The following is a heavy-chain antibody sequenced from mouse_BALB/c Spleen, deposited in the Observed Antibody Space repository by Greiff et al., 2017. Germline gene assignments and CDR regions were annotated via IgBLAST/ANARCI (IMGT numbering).Heavy chain of an antibody. V-gene: IGHV5-6*02. CDR3: GRHDWDDSWFAY. D-gene: IGHD4-1*01. J-gene: IGHJ3*01. CDR2: ISSGGSYT. Sequence: DVMLVESGGDLVKPGGSLKLSCAASGFTFSSYCMSWVRQTPDKRLEWVATISSGGSYTYYPDSVKGRFTISRDNAKNTLYLQMSSMKSEDTAMYYCGRHDWDDSWFAYWGQGTLVTVSA. CDR1: GFTFSSYC.